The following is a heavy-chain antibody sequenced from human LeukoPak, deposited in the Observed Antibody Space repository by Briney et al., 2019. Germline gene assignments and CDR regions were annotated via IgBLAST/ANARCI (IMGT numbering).Heavy chain of an antibody. CDR2: IYHSGST. CDR1: GGSISSGGYS. J-gene: IGHJ4*02. D-gene: IGHD3-22*01. V-gene: IGHV4-30-2*01. Sequence: PSETLSLTCAVSGGSISSGGYSWSWIRQPPGKGLEWIGYIYHSGSTYYNPSLKSRVTISVDRSKNQFSLKLSSVTAAETAVYYCASAPTYYYDSSGYDYWGQGTLVTVSS. CDR3: ASAPTYYYDSSGYDY.